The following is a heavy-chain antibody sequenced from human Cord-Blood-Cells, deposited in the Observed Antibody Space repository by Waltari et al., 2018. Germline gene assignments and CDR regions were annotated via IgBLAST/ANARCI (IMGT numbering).Heavy chain of an antibody. V-gene: IGHV3-7*01. D-gene: IGHD7-27*01. CDR1: GFPFISYG. CDR3: ARGSTGDDAFDI. CDR2: IKQDGREK. Sequence: EVQLVESGGGLVQPGGSLRLSCAASGFPFISYGMSWVGQAPGRGLEWGANIKQDGREKYDVDSVKGRFTISRDNAKNSLYLQMNSLRAEDTAVYYCARGSTGDDAFDIWGQGTMVTVSS. J-gene: IGHJ3*02.